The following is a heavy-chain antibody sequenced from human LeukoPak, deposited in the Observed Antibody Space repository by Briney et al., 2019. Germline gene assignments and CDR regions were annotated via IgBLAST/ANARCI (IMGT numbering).Heavy chain of an antibody. Sequence: ASVKVSRKASGYTFTGYYMHWVRQAPGQGLEWMGRINPNSGGTNYAQKFQGRVTMTRDTSISTAYMELSRLRSDDTAVYYCARGRDYYGSGRYFDYWGQGTLVTVSS. J-gene: IGHJ4*02. CDR1: GYTFTGYY. D-gene: IGHD3-10*01. CDR3: ARGRDYYGSGRYFDY. CDR2: INPNSGGT. V-gene: IGHV1-2*06.